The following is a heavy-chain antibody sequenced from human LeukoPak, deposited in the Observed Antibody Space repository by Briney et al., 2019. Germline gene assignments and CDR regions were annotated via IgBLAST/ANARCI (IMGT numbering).Heavy chain of an antibody. CDR2: INPSGGST. J-gene: IGHJ4*02. Sequence: GASVKVSCKASGYTFTSYYIHWVRQAPGQGLEWVGIINPSGGSTSYAQKFQGRVTMTRDTSTSTVYMELSSLRSEDTAVYYCARGMHYDFWSGYYFDYWGQGTLVTVSS. D-gene: IGHD3-3*01. CDR3: ARGMHYDFWSGYYFDY. V-gene: IGHV1-46*01. CDR1: GYTFTSYY.